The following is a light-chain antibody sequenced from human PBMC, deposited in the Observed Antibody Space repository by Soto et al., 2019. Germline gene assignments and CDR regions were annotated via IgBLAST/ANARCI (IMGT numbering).Light chain of an antibody. CDR2: DAA. V-gene: IGKV1-17*01. CDR1: QGIRNE. CDR3: LQHNTCPWT. Sequence: DIQMTQSPSSLSASVGDRVTITCRASQGIRNELGWYQQKLGEAPKRLIYDAASLQSGVPSRFSGSGSGTEFTLTISSLQPEDFATYYCLQHNTCPWTFGQGTKVEI. J-gene: IGKJ1*01.